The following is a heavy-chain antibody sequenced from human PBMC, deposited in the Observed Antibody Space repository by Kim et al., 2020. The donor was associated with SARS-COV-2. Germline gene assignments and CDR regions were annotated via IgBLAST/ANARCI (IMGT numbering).Heavy chain of an antibody. D-gene: IGHD5-12*01. CDR2: IYPGDSDT. V-gene: IGHV5-51*01. J-gene: IGHJ6*02. CDR1: GYSFTSYW. Sequence: GESLKISCKGSGYSFTSYWIGWVRQMPGKGLGWMGIIYPGDSDTRYSPSFQGQVTISADKSISTAYLQWSSLKASDTAMYYCARRSLRGYDYYYYYGMDVWGQGTTVTVSS. CDR3: ARRSLRGYDYYYYYGMDV.